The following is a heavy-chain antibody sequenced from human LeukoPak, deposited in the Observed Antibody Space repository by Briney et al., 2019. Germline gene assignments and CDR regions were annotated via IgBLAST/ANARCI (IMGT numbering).Heavy chain of an antibody. J-gene: IGHJ6*03. CDR3: ARETATNGGYYYYYYMDV. V-gene: IGHV4-4*02. Sequence: SETLSPPCAVSGGSISSSNWWSWVRQPPGKGLEWIGEIYHSGSTNYNPSLKSRVTISVDKSKNQFSLKLSSVTAADTAVYYCARETATNGGYYYYYYMDVWGKGTTVTVSS. D-gene: IGHD5-18*01. CDR2: IYHSGST. CDR1: GGSISSSNW.